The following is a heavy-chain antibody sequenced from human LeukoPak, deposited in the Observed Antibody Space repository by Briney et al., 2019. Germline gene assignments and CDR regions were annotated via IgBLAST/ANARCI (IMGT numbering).Heavy chain of an antibody. D-gene: IGHD3-22*01. CDR1: GYTFTSSD. CDR2: MNPNSGNT. CDR3: ATLTTDSSGYSDWFDP. Sequence: ASVKVSCKASGYTFTSSDINWVRQATGQGLEWMGWMNPNSGNTGYAQKFQGRVTITRNTSISTAYMELSSPRSEDTAVYYCATLTTDSSGYSDWFDPWGQGTLVTVSS. J-gene: IGHJ5*02. V-gene: IGHV1-8*03.